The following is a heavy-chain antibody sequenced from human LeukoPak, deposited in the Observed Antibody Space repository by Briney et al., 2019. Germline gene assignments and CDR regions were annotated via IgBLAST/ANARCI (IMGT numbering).Heavy chain of an antibody. CDR1: GLNFKFYA. V-gene: IGHV3-23*01. J-gene: IGHJ4*02. Sequence: GGSLTLSCAVSGLNFKFYAMSWVRQAPGKGLEWVSGISGRGDSADYADSVKGRFTISRDNSKNTLYLQMNSLRAEDTAVYYCARDRGRNSFDYWGQGTLVSVSS. CDR2: ISGRGDSA. D-gene: IGHD1-14*01. CDR3: ARDRGRNSFDY.